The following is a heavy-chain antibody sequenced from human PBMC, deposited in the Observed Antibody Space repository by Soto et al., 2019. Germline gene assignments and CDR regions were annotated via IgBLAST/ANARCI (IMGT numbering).Heavy chain of an antibody. D-gene: IGHD3-3*01. CDR3: ARADSTIFGVVIGCFDY. V-gene: IGHV1-18*01. CDR2: ISAYNGNT. Sequence: ASVKVSCKASGYTFTSYGISWVRQAPGQGLEWMGWISAYNGNTNYAQKLQGRVTMTTDTSTSTAYMELRSLRSDDTAVYYCARADSTIFGVVIGCFDYWGQGTLVTV. J-gene: IGHJ4*02. CDR1: GYTFTSYG.